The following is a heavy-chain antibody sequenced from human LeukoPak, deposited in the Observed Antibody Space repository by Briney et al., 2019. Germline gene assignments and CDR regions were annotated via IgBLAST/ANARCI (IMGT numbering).Heavy chain of an antibody. V-gene: IGHV4-31*03. CDR2: IYYSGST. CDR3: ARDYYDSSGYQALDAFDI. D-gene: IGHD3-22*01. CDR1: GGSISSGGYY. J-gene: IGHJ3*02. Sequence: SETLSLTCTVSGGSISSGGYYWSWIRQHPGKGLEWIGYIYYSGSTYYNPSLKSRVTISVDTSKNQFSLKLSSVTAADTAVYYCARDYYDSSGYQALDAFDIWGQGTMVTVSS.